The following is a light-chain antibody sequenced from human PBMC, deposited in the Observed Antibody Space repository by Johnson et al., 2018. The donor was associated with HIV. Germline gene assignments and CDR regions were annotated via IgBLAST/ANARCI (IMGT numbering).Light chain of an antibody. CDR3: GTWDNSLSAYV. Sequence: QSVLTQPPSVSAAPGQKVTISCSGSSSNIANIYVSWYQQLPGTAPKLLIYDTDKRPSGIPDRFSGSKSGTSATLGISGLQPGDEADYYCGTWDNSLSAYVFGTGTKVTVL. V-gene: IGLV1-51*01. CDR2: DTD. CDR1: SSNIANIY. J-gene: IGLJ1*01.